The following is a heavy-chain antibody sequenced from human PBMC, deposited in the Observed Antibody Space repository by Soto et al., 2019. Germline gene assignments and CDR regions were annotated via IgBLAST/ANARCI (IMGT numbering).Heavy chain of an antibody. J-gene: IGHJ5*02. CDR1: GGSISSYY. Sequence: SETLSLTCTVSGGSISSYYWSWIRQPPGKGLEWIGYIYYSGSTNYNPSLKSRVTISVDTSKNQFSLKLSSVTAADTAVYYCARGDTIFGVVTWFDPWGQGTLVTVS. CDR3: ARGDTIFGVVTWFDP. D-gene: IGHD3-3*01. V-gene: IGHV4-59*01. CDR2: IYYSGST.